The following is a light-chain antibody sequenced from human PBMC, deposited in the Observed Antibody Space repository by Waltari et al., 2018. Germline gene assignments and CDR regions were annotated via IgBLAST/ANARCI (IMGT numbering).Light chain of an antibody. CDR3: SSYTSSITPVV. J-gene: IGLJ2*01. Sequence: QSALTQPASVSGSPGQSITISCTGTSSDVGGYNYVPWFQQYPGKAPNLMIYDVTKRPSGVSNRFAGSKSGNTASLTISGLQAEDDADYYCSSYTSSITPVVFGGGTKLTVL. V-gene: IGLV2-14*03. CDR1: SSDVGGYNY. CDR2: DVT.